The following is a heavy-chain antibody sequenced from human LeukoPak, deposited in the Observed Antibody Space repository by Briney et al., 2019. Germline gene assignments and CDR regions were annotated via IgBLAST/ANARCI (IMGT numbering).Heavy chain of an antibody. CDR2: ISSGGSNT. Sequence: GGSLRLSCTASGLTFSSYAMSWVRQAPGQGLEWVSVISSGGSNTYYADSVKGRFIISRDNSKNTLYLQMNSLGAEDTAVYYCAKSSGGSWYPWSPIDVDYWGQGTLVTVSS. CDR3: AKSSGGSWYPWSPIDVDY. CDR1: GLTFSSYA. V-gene: IGHV3-23*01. J-gene: IGHJ4*02. D-gene: IGHD2-15*01.